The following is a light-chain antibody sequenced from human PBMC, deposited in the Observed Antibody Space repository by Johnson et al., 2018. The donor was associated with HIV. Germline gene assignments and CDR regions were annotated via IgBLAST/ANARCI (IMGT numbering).Light chain of an antibody. CDR2: DHN. CDR3: GTWASSLSAV. V-gene: IGLV1-51*01. CDR1: SSNIGNNY. J-gene: IGLJ1*01. Sequence: QSVLTQPPSVSAAPGQKVTISCSGSSSNIGNNYVSWYQQLPGTAPKLLIYDHNKRPSGIPDRFSGSKSGTSATLGITGLQTGDEADYYCGTWASSLSAVFGTGTKVTVL.